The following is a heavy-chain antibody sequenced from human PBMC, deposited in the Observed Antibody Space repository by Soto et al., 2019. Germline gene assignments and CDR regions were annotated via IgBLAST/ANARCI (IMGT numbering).Heavy chain of an antibody. CDR2: IYHSGST. V-gene: IGHV4-38-2*01. CDR3: ARVHVEMATIGLIYYYYGMDV. J-gene: IGHJ6*02. Sequence: SETLSLTCAVPGYSISSGYYWGWIRQPPGKGLEWIGSIYHSGSTYYNPSLKSRVTISVDTSKNQFSLKLSSVTAADTAVYYCARVHVEMATIGLIYYYYGMDVWGQGTTVTVSS. CDR1: GYSISSGYY. D-gene: IGHD5-12*01.